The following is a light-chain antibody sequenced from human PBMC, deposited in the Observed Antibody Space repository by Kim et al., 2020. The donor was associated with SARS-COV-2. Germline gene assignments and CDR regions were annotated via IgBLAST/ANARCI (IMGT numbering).Light chain of an antibody. V-gene: IGKV3-15*01. Sequence: VMTQSPVTLSVSPGERATLSCRASQSVSSNLAWYQQKPGQAPRLLIYGASTRATGIPARFSGSGSGTEFTLSISSLQSEDFAVYYCQQYNYWPPYTFGRGTKVDIK. CDR1: QSVSSN. J-gene: IGKJ2*01. CDR3: QQYNYWPPYT. CDR2: GAS.